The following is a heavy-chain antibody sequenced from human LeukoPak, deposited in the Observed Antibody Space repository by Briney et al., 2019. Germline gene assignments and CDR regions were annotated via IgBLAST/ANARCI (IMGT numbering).Heavy chain of an antibody. D-gene: IGHD6-19*01. CDR1: GFTFSSYS. Sequence: PGGSLRLSCAASGFTFSSYSMSWVRQTPGKGLEWVSSISHSSSYIYYADSVKGRFTISRDNAKNSLYLQMNSLRAEDTAVYYCARVMTVAGTESFDYWGQGTLVTVSS. CDR2: ISHSSSYI. J-gene: IGHJ4*02. CDR3: ARVMTVAGTESFDY. V-gene: IGHV3-21*01.